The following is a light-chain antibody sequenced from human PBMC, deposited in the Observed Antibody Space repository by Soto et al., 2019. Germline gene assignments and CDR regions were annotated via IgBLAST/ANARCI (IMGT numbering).Light chain of an antibody. J-gene: IGLJ2*01. V-gene: IGLV2-14*01. CDR1: SSDVGGYNY. CDR3: SSFTSSNTLV. CDR2: EVS. Sequence: QSALTQPASVSGSPGHSITISCTGTSSDVGGYNYVSWYQQYPGKVPKLMIYEVSSRPSGVSNRFSGSKSDNTASLTISGLQAEDEADYYCSSFTSSNTLVFGEGTKLTVL.